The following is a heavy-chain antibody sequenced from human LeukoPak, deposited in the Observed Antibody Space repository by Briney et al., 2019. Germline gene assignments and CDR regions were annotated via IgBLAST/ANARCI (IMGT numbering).Heavy chain of an antibody. D-gene: IGHD2-15*01. CDR2: INPNSGGT. Sequence: ASVKVSCKASGYTFTGYYMHWVRQAPGQGLEWMGWINPNSGGTNYAQKFQGRVTMTRDTSISTAYMEPSRLRSDDTAVYYCARDLTVKNRLLLGYWGQGTLVTVSS. J-gene: IGHJ4*02. CDR3: ARDLTVKNRLLLGY. V-gene: IGHV1-2*02. CDR1: GYTFTGYY.